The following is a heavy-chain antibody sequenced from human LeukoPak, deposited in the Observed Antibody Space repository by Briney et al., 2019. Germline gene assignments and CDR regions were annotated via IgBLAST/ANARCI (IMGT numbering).Heavy chain of an antibody. D-gene: IGHD3-10*01. V-gene: IGHV3-30*18. Sequence: PGVSLRLSCAASGFIFSNYGMHWVRQAPGKGLEWVAVISYDGSNKYDADSVKGRFTISRDNSKNTLYLQMNKLRVEDTAVYYCAKSSLRGHSLWYFDLWGRGTPVTVSS. CDR2: ISYDGSNK. CDR1: GFIFSNYG. CDR3: AKSSLRGHSLWYFDL. J-gene: IGHJ2*01.